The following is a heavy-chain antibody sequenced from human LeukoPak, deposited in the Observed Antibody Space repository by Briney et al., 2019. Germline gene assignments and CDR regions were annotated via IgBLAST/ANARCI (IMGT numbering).Heavy chain of an antibody. J-gene: IGHJ4*02. D-gene: IGHD2-21*01. CDR2: INPNSGGT. CDR3: ARASAYCGGDCYSLDY. V-gene: IGHV1-2*04. CDR1: GYTFTGYY. Sequence: ASVKVSCKASGYTFTGYYMHWVRQAPGQGLVWMGWINPNSGGTNYAQKFQGWVTMTRDTSISTAYMELSRLRSDDTAVYYCARASAYCGGDCYSLDYWDQGTLVTVSS.